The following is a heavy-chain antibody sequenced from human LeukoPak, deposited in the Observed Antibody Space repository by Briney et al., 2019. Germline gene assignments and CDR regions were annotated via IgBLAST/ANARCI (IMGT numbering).Heavy chain of an antibody. D-gene: IGHD6-13*01. CDR3: ARDAPIAAAGDY. V-gene: IGHV3-48*03. J-gene: IGHJ4*02. CDR2: ISSSGSTI. Sequence: QTGGSLRLSCAASGFTFSSYEMNWVRQAPGKGLEWVSYISSSGSTIYYADSVKGRFTISRDNAKNSLYLQMNSLRAEDTAVYYCARDAPIAAAGDYWGQGTLVTVSS. CDR1: GFTFSSYE.